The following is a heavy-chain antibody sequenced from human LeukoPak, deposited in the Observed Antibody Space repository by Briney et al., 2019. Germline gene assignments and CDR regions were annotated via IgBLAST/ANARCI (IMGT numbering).Heavy chain of an antibody. J-gene: IGHJ3*02. CDR3: ARDRLTMVRGVITTRGRAFDI. D-gene: IGHD3-10*01. V-gene: IGHV7-4-1*02. CDR2: INTNTGNP. Sequence: ASVKVSCKASGYTFTSYAMNWVRQAPGQGLEWMGWINTNTGNPTSAQGFTGRFVFSLDISVSTTYLQISSLKAEDTAVYYCARDRLTMVRGVITTRGRAFDIWDQGTMVTVSS. CDR1: GYTFTSYA.